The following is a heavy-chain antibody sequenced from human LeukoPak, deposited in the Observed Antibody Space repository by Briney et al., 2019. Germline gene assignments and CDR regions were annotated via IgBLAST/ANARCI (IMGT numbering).Heavy chain of an antibody. J-gene: IGHJ4*02. D-gene: IGHD3-9*01. Sequence: SETLSLTSSVSGGSMNSYYWSWVRQSPGKGLEWIGYIYYSGSTNYNPSLKSRVTISVDTSKNQFSLKLSSVTAADTAVYYCARHVWLQPFDYWGQGTLVTVSS. V-gene: IGHV4-59*08. CDR2: IYYSGST. CDR3: ARHVWLQPFDY. CDR1: GGSMNSYY.